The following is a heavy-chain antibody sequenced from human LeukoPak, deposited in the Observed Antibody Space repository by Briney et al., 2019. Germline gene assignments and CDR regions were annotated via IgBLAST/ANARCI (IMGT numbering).Heavy chain of an antibody. Sequence: ASVKVSCKASGYTFTSYDINWVRQATGQGLEWMGWMNPNSGNTGYAQKLQGRVTMTRNTSISTAYMELSSLRSEDTAVYYCARGGSLRDGDNGIDYWGQGTLVTVSS. V-gene: IGHV1-8*01. J-gene: IGHJ4*02. CDR1: GYTFTSYD. CDR3: ARGGSLRDGDNGIDY. CDR2: MNPNSGNT. D-gene: IGHD4-17*01.